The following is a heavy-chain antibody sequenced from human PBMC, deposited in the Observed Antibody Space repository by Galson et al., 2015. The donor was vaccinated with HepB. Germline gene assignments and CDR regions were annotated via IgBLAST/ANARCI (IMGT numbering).Heavy chain of an antibody. J-gene: IGHJ4*02. CDR1: GYTFTTYA. V-gene: IGHV7-4-1*02. Sequence: SVKVSCKASGYTFTTYAMSWVRQAPGQGLEWMGWINTNTGNPMYAQGFTGRFVFSLDTSVSTAYLQISSLKAEDSAVYYCARERYCSGGSCLLGSYWGQGSLVTVSS. CDR3: ARERYCSGGSCLLGSY. CDR2: INTNTGNP. D-gene: IGHD2-15*01.